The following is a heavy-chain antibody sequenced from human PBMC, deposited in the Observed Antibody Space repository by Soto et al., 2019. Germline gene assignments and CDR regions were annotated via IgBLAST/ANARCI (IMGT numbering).Heavy chain of an antibody. V-gene: IGHV3-21*01. D-gene: IGHD3-10*01. CDR1: GFTFSSYS. CDR2: ISSSSSYI. CDR3: ARDKWFGEFSPRHDAFDI. Sequence: GGSLRLSCAASGFTFSSYSMNWVRQAPGKGLEWVSSISSSSSYIYYADSVKGRFTISRDNAKNSLYLQMNSLRAEDTAVYYCARDKWFGEFSPRHDAFDIWGQGTMVTVSS. J-gene: IGHJ3*02.